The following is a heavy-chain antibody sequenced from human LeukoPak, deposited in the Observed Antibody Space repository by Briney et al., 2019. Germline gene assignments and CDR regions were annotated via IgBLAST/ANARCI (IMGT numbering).Heavy chain of an antibody. V-gene: IGHV3-21*03. CDR2: IISSSSYI. D-gene: IGHD2-2*01. J-gene: IGHJ4*02. CDR1: GFTLSSYT. CDR3: ARDFEGYCSSSSCYLGYLDY. Sequence: GGSLRLSCAASGFTLSSYTMNWVRQAPGKGLEWVSSIISSSSYIYYADSVKGRFTISRDNAKNSLYLQMNSLRAEDTAVYYCARDFEGYCSSSSCYLGYLDYWGQGTLVTVSS.